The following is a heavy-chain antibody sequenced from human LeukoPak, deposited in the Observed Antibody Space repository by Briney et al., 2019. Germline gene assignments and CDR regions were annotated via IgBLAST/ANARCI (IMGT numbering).Heavy chain of an antibody. Sequence: GGSLRLSCAASGFTFSSYAMHWVRQAPGKGLEWVAVISYDGSNKYYADSVKGRFTISRDNSKNTLYLQMNSLRAEDTAVYYCARDNVFLYWGQEPWSPSPQ. J-gene: IGHJ4*01. CDR2: ISYDGSNK. V-gene: IGHV3-30-3*01. CDR1: GFTFSSYA. D-gene: IGHD2-21*01. CDR3: ARDNVFLY.